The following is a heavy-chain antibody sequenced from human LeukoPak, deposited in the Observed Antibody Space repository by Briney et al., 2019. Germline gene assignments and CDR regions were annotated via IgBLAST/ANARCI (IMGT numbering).Heavy chain of an antibody. CDR1: GFNFSSYA. D-gene: IGHD6-19*01. CDR2: ISSNGGST. Sequence: GGSLRLSCAGSGFNFSSYAMSWVRQAPGKGLEYVSAISSNGGSTYYANSVKGRFTISRDNSKDTLYLQMGSLRAEDMAVYYCARGAVAGGIDYWGQGTLVTVSS. J-gene: IGHJ4*02. V-gene: IGHV3-64*01. CDR3: ARGAVAGGIDY.